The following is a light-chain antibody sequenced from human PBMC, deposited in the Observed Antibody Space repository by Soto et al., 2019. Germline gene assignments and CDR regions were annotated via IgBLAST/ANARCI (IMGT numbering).Light chain of an antibody. J-gene: IGKJ1*01. CDR1: QSVSSY. CDR2: DAS. Sequence: MLTQSPATLSLYPGERATLSCRASQSVSSYLAWYQQKPGQAPRLLIYDASNRATGIPARFSGSGSGTDFTLTISSLEPEDFAVYYCQQRSNWPRTFGQGTKVDIK. CDR3: QQRSNWPRT. V-gene: IGKV3-11*01.